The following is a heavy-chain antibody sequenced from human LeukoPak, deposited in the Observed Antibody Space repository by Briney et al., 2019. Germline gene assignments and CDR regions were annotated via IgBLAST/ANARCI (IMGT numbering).Heavy chain of an antibody. CDR3: ARDRRDYYYMDV. CDR2: INPSGGST. CDR1: GYTFTSYY. V-gene: IGHV1-46*01. Sequence: ASVTVSCKASGYTFTSYYMHWVRQAPGQGLEWMGIINPSGGSTSYAQKFQGRVTMTRDMSTSTVYMELSSLRSEDTAVYYCARDRRDYYYMDVWGKGTTVTVSS. J-gene: IGHJ6*03.